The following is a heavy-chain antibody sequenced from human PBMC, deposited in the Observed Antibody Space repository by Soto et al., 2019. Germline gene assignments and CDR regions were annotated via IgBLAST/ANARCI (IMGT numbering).Heavy chain of an antibody. CDR3: ARGGDYDTSGYSLDP. D-gene: IGHD3-22*01. Sequence: PSETLSLTCTVSGGSISSGGYYWSWIRQHPGKGLEWIGYIFHSGSTYYNPSLRSRVTTSVDTSKNQFSLKLSSVTAADTAVYYCARGGDYDTSGYSLDPWGQGTLVTVSS. J-gene: IGHJ5*02. CDR1: GGSISSGGYY. CDR2: IFHSGST. V-gene: IGHV4-31*03.